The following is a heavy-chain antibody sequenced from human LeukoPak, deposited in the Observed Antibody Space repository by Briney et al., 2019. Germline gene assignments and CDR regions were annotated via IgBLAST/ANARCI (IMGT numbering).Heavy chain of an antibody. CDR2: IGGSGGST. J-gene: IGHJ4*02. D-gene: IGHD6-13*01. CDR3: AKGLGSSWYYFDH. CDR1: GFTFSIYA. V-gene: IGHV3-23*01. Sequence: PGGFLRLSCAASGFTFSIYAMSWVRQAPGKGLEWFSAIGGSGGSTYYADSVKGRFTISRDNSNNTLYLQMTNLRVEDTAVYYCAKGLGSSWYYFDHWGQGTLVTVSS.